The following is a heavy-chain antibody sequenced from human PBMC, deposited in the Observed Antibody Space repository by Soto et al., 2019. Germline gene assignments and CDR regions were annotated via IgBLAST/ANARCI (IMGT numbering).Heavy chain of an antibody. CDR2: INHSGIT. CDR3: ARATYYDFWSGYYPTDYYYYGMDV. Sequence: SETLSLTCAVYGGSFSGYYWSWIRQPPGKGLEWIGEINHSGITNYNPSLKSRVTISVDTSKNQFSLKLSSVTAADTAVYYCARATYYDFWSGYYPTDYYYYGMDVWGQETTVTVYS. V-gene: IGHV4-34*01. D-gene: IGHD3-3*01. CDR1: GGSFSGYY. J-gene: IGHJ6*02.